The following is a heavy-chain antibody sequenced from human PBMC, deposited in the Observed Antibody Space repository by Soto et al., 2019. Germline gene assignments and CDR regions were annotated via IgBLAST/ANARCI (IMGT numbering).Heavy chain of an antibody. D-gene: IGHD1-1*01. CDR1: GGSISSGSISSSSYY. Sequence: SETLSLTCTVSGGSISSGSISSSSYYWGWIRQPPGKGLEWIGDIYYSGSTYYNPSLKSGVTISVDRSKNQFSLKLSSVTAADTAVYYCARVRGYNDYYYYGMDVWGQGTTVTVSS. J-gene: IGHJ6*02. CDR2: IYYSGST. V-gene: IGHV4-39*07. CDR3: ARVRGYNDYYYYGMDV.